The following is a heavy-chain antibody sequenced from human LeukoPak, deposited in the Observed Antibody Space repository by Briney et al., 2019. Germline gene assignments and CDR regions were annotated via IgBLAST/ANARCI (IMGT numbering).Heavy chain of an antibody. Sequence: SVKVSCTASGGTFSSYAISWVRQAPGQGLEWMGGIIPIFGTANYAQKFQGRVTITADESTSTAYMELSSLRSEDTAVYYCTRGGSGWDNWFDPWGQGTLVTVSS. CDR3: TRGGSGWDNWFDP. V-gene: IGHV1-69*13. CDR2: IIPIFGTA. D-gene: IGHD6-19*01. CDR1: GGTFSSYA. J-gene: IGHJ5*02.